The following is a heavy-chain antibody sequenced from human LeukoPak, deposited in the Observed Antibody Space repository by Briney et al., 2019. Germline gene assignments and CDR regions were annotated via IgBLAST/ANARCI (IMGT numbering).Heavy chain of an antibody. CDR3: AKHRSGWPPVGRGALDI. Sequence: GGSLRLSCAASGFTFSSYAMNWVRQAPGKGLEWVSAISGSGGSTYYADSVKGRFTISRDNSKNTLYLQMNSLRAEDTAVYYCAKHRSGWPPVGRGALDIWGPGTMVTVSS. J-gene: IGHJ3*02. CDR1: GFTFSSYA. V-gene: IGHV3-23*01. CDR2: ISGSGGST. D-gene: IGHD6-19*01.